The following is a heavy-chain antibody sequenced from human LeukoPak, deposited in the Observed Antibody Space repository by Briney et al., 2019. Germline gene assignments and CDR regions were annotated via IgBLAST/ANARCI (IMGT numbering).Heavy chain of an antibody. CDR2: ISYDGSNI. D-gene: IGHD3-10*02. V-gene: IGHV3-30*18. CDR1: GFTFSSYG. CDR3: VQSITMFIG. Sequence: GGSLRLSCAASGFTFSSYGMHWVRQAPGKGLEWVAVISYDGSNIYYADSVKGRFTISRDNGKNSLYLQMNSLRAEDTALYYCVQSITMFIGWGQGTLVTVSS. J-gene: IGHJ4*02.